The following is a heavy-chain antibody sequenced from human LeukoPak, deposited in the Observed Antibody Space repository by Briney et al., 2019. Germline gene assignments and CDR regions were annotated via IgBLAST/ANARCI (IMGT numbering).Heavy chain of an antibody. CDR2: ISGSGGST. CDR1: GFTFSSYA. Sequence: QPGGSLRLSCAASGFTFSSYAMSWVRQAPGKGLEWVSGISGSGGSTYYADSVKGRFTISRDNSKNTLYLQMNSLRAEDTAVYYCAKRGCDTTTCSYYFDYWGRGTLVTVSS. D-gene: IGHD2-2*01. J-gene: IGHJ4*02. CDR3: AKRGCDTTTCSYYFDY. V-gene: IGHV3-23*01.